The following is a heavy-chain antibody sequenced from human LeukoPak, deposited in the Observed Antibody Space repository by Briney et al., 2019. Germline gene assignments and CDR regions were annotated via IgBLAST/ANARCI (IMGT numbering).Heavy chain of an antibody. CDR2: VNPNNGVP. J-gene: IGHJ5*02. D-gene: IGHD2-2*01. CDR3: AREVGYSSSYYGRFDP. Sequence: RASVKVSCKASGYTFTGYYMHWVRQAPGQGLEWMGRVNPNNGVPNYAQKFQGRVTMTRDTAISTFYMELSSLRSDDTAVYFCAREVGYSSSYYGRFDPWGPGTLVIVSS. CDR1: GYTFTGYY. V-gene: IGHV1-2*06.